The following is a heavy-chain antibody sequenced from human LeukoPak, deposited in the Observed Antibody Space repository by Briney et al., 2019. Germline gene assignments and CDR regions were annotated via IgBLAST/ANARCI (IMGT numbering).Heavy chain of an antibody. Sequence: SETLSLTCTVSGGSISSYYWSWIRQPPGKGLEWIGYIYYSGSTNYNPSLKSRVTISVDTSKNQFSLKLSSVTAADTAVYYCARLGPHDSKDWGQGTLVTVSS. CDR1: GGSISSYY. CDR3: ARLGPHDSKD. CDR2: IYYSGST. D-gene: IGHD3-22*01. V-gene: IGHV4-59*08. J-gene: IGHJ4*02.